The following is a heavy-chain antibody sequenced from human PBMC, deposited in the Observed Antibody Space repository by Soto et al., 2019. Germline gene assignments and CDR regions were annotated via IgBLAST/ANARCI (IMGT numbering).Heavy chain of an antibody. J-gene: IGHJ6*02. Sequence: SETPDLTSAVCGGSVCSYYGGWIRQTPGKGLEWIGYIYYSGSTYYNPSLKSRVTISVDTSKNQFSLKLSSVTAADTAVYYCASNYGGNSDYYYGMDVWGQGTTVTVSS. CDR3: ASNYGGNSDYYYGMDV. CDR2: IYYSGST. CDR1: GGSVCSYY. D-gene: IGHD4-17*01. V-gene: IGHV4-30-4*01.